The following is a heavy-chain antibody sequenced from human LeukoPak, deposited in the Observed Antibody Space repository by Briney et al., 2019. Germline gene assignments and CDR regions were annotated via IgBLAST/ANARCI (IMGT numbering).Heavy chain of an antibody. Sequence: ASVKVSCKVVAYDFTGYHIHWVRQAPGQGPEWMGRLNPNTGHAVYAFKFQGRVTITRDTSSNTAYMEVTRLTSDDTALYYCAKDRDGADRIVLWGQGTLVTVS. CDR2: LNPNTGHA. CDR1: AYDFTGYH. CDR3: AKDRDGADRIVL. J-gene: IGHJ4*02. V-gene: IGHV1-2*06. D-gene: IGHD5-24*01.